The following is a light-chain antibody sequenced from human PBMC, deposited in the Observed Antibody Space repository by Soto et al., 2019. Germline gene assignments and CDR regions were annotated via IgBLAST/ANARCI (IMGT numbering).Light chain of an antibody. CDR2: DDD. V-gene: IGLV1-51*01. CDR3: GSWDSSLSAYV. CDR1: STDFVAYNR. J-gene: IGLJ1*01. Sequence: QLVLTQPPSVSGSPGQSVTISCTGTSTDFVAYNRVSWYQQLPGTAPKLLIYDDDKRPSGIPDRFSGSKSGTSATLGITGFQTGDEADYYCGSWDSSLSAYVFATGTKLTVL.